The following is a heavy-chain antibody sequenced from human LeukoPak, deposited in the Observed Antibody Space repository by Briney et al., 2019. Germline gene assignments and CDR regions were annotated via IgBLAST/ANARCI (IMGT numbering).Heavy chain of an antibody. D-gene: IGHD6-13*01. J-gene: IGHJ4*02. Sequence: GGSLRLSCAASGFTFSSYSMDWVRQAPGKGLEWVSSISSSSSYIYYADSVKGRFTISRDNAKNSLYLQMNSLRAEDTAVYYCARLAAAGYFDYWGQGTLVTVSS. CDR1: GFTFSSYS. V-gene: IGHV3-21*01. CDR2: ISSSSSYI. CDR3: ARLAAAGYFDY.